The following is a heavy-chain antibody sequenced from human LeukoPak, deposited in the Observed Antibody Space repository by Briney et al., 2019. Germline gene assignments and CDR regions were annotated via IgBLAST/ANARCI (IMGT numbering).Heavy chain of an antibody. V-gene: IGHV3-23*01. CDR1: GFTFSTYA. Sequence: GGSLRLSCAASGFTFSTYAMSYVRQVPGKGLEWVSAISGSDPGTYYADSVKGRFTISRDNSRNTLHLQMNSLRVEDTAIYYCAKGNAGHCTGTTCYPSDYWGQGTLVTASS. CDR3: AKGNAGHCTGTTCYPSDY. D-gene: IGHD2-2*01. J-gene: IGHJ4*02. CDR2: ISGSDPGT.